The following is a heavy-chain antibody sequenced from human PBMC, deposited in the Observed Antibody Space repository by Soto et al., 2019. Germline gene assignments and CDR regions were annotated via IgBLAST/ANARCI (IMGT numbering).Heavy chain of an antibody. J-gene: IGHJ4*02. Sequence: PGGSLRLSCAASGFTFTSWWMDWARQTPGKGLEWVANINQDGSEKNYVDSVKGRFTISRDNANNLVYLHMTSLIAEDYALYYWSRSLIDWGQGALVKVSS. CDR2: INQDGSEK. V-gene: IGHV3-7*01. D-gene: IGHD3-16*02. CDR3: SRSLID. CDR1: GFTFTSWW.